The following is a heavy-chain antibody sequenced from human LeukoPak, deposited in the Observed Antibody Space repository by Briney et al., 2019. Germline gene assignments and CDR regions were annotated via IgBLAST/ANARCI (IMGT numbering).Heavy chain of an antibody. CDR2: IRSKANSYAT. CDR3: TIHDYSNSDFDY. V-gene: IGHV3-73*01. Sequence: GGSLRLSCAASGFTFSGSAMHWVRQASGKGLEWVGRIRSKANSYATAYAASVKGRFTISGDDSKNTAYLQMNSLKTEDTAVYYCTIHDYSNSDFDYWGQGTLVTVSS. J-gene: IGHJ4*02. D-gene: IGHD4-4*01. CDR1: GFTFSGSA.